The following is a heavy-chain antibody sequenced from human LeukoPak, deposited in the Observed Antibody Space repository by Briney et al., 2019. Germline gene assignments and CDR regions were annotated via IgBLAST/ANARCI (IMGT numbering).Heavy chain of an antibody. V-gene: IGHV3-7*03. D-gene: IGHD2-15*01. Sequence: GGSLRLSCAASGFTFSSYWMSWVRQAPGKGLEWVANIKQDGSEKYYVDSVKGRFTTSRDNAKNSLYLQMNSLRAEDTALYYCAKVARYCSGGSCYSFYFQHWGQGTLVTVSS. CDR2: IKQDGSEK. J-gene: IGHJ1*01. CDR1: GFTFSSYW. CDR3: AKVARYCSGGSCYSFYFQH.